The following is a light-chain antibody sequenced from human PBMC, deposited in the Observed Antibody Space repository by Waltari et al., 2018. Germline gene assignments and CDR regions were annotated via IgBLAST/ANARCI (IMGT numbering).Light chain of an antibody. V-gene: IGKV1-39*01. CDR3: QQSSATPWT. CDR1: QSLSKY. CDR2: AAF. J-gene: IGKJ1*01. Sequence: DIQMTQSPSSLSASVGDRVTITCRASQSLSKYLNWYQQRPGRAPNLLIYAAFILESGVPSRFSGSGSGTDFTLTISSLQLEDFATYYCQQSSATPWTFGQGTKVELK.